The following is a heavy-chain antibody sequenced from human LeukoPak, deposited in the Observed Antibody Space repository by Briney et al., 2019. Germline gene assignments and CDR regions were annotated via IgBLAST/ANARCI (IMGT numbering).Heavy chain of an antibody. V-gene: IGHV3-33*01. CDR1: GFTFSSYG. D-gene: IGHD3-9*01. CDR2: IWYDGSNK. CDR3: ARDLRYFDWYYYYYYGMDV. Sequence: GGSLRLSCAASGFTFSSYGMHWVRQAPDKGLEWAAVIWYDGSNKYYADSVKGRFIISRDNSKNTLYLQMSSLRAEDTAVYYCARDLRYFDWYYYYYYGMDVWGKGTTVTVSS. J-gene: IGHJ6*04.